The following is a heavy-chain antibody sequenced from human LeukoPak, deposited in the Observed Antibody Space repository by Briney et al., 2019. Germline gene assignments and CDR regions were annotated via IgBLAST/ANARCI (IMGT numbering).Heavy chain of an antibody. CDR1: GYTFTSYL. Sequence: ASVKVSCKASGYTFTSYLISWVRQAPGQGLEWMGWINPYNGNTKYAQKFQGRVTMTTDTSTNTAYMDLRSLRSDDTAVYFCARDSPYYSFWSASSSDSTPYYFDHWGQGTLVTVSS. V-gene: IGHV1-18*01. CDR3: ARDSPYYSFWSASSSDSTPYYFDH. J-gene: IGHJ4*02. D-gene: IGHD3-3*01. CDR2: INPYNGNT.